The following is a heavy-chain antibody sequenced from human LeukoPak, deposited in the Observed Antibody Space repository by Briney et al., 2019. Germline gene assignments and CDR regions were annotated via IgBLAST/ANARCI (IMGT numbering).Heavy chain of an antibody. Sequence: SETLSLTCAVYGGSFSGYYWRWIRQPPGKGLEWIGEINHSGSTNYNPSLKSRVTISVDTSKNQFSLKLSSVTAADTAVYYCARGGRVVPAAIRNKNWFDPWGQGTLVTVSS. J-gene: IGHJ5*02. CDR3: ARGGRVVPAAIRNKNWFDP. CDR1: GGSFSGYY. V-gene: IGHV4-34*01. D-gene: IGHD2-2*02. CDR2: INHSGST.